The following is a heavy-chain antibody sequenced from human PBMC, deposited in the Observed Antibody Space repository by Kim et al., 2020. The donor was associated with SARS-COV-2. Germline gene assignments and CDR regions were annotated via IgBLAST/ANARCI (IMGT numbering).Heavy chain of an antibody. CDR3: AKSPLITMIRGANSDNF. CDR2: ISGSDTYT. Sequence: GGSLRLSCAASGFTFSSYAMNWVRQAPGKGLEWVSTISGSDTYTYHADSVKGRFTISRDNSKNTLYLQMSSLGAEDTAVYYCAKSPLITMIRGANSDNF. V-gene: IGHV3-23*01. D-gene: IGHD3-10*01. J-gene: IGHJ4*01. CDR1: GFTFSSYA.